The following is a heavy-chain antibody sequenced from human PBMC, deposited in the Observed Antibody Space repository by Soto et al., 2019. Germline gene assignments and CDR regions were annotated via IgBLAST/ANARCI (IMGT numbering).Heavy chain of an antibody. CDR2: INHSAST. D-gene: IGHD5-18*01. Sequence: SEIRSLTCTVYDGPFRGYYWSWIRQPPGKGLEWIGEINHSASTNYNPSLTSPVTISVDTSKNQFSLKLSSVTAPRTAAYNCARRSLYTAMGFRFDYWGQGTLVTVSS. J-gene: IGHJ4*02. CDR3: ARRSLYTAMGFRFDY. V-gene: IGHV4-34*01. CDR1: DGPFRGYY.